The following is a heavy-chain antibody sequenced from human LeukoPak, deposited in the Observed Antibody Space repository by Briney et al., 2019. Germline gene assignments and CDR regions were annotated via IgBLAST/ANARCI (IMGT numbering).Heavy chain of an antibody. CDR3: ARGLSRAYYYGSGSYANWFDP. Sequence: PSETLSLTCAVYGGSFSGYYWSWIRQPPGKGLEWIGEINHSGSTNYNPSLKSRVTLLVDTSKNQFSLKLSSVTAADTAVYYCARGLSRAYYYGSGSYANWFDPWGQGTLVTVSS. D-gene: IGHD3-10*01. CDR2: INHSGST. J-gene: IGHJ5*02. V-gene: IGHV4-34*01. CDR1: GGSFSGYY.